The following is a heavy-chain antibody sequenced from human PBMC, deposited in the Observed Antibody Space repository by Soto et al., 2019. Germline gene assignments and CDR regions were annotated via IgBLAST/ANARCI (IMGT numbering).Heavy chain of an antibody. D-gene: IGHD6-19*01. CDR1: GYTFTSYG. CDR3: ARGSYSSGWYVWYFDY. V-gene: IGHV1-18*01. CDR2: ISAYNGNT. J-gene: IGHJ4*02. Sequence: ASVKVSCKASGYTFTSYGISWVRQAPGQGLECMGWISAYNGNTNYAQKLQGRVTMTTDTSTSTAYMELRSLRSDDTAVYYCARGSYSSGWYVWYFDYWGQGTLVTVSS.